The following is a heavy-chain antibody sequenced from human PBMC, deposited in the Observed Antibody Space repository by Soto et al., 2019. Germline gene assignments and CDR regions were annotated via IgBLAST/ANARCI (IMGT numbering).Heavy chain of an antibody. CDR2: SIPISGTA. CDR3: ARSDDSSGYWVLYYFDS. J-gene: IGHJ4*02. V-gene: IGHV1-69*13. Sequence: SVKVSCKPSRSTCSSYAISWLRQPPGQVLEWMGGSIPISGTANYAQKFQGRVTIAADASTSTAYMELSSLRSEDTAVYYCARSDDSSGYWVLYYFDSWGQGTLVTVSS. CDR1: RSTCSSYA. D-gene: IGHD3-22*01.